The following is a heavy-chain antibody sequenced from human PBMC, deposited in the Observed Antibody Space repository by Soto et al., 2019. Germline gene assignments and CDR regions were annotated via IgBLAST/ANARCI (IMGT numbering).Heavy chain of an antibody. V-gene: IGHV3-23*01. CDR1: GFDFSAYA. CDR3: AKDLGAAGAFDY. D-gene: IGHD6-13*01. J-gene: IGHJ4*02. Sequence: EVPLLESGGGLVQPGGSLRLSCAASGFDFSAYAMSCVRQAPGKGLEWVSAITGRGDTTDYADSVKGRFTISRDNSKNTLYLQMNSLRAEDTAVYYCAKDLGAAGAFDYWGQGTLVTVSS. CDR2: ITGRGDTT.